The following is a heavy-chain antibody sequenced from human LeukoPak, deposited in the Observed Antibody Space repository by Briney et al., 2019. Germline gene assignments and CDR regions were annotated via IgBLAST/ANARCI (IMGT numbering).Heavy chain of an antibody. Sequence: SVEVSCKASGGTFSSYTISWVRQAPGQGLEWMGGIIPIFGTANYAQKFQGRVTITADESTSTAYMELSSLRSEDTAVYYCARENTIFGVVYDYWGQGTLVTVSS. V-gene: IGHV1-69*01. D-gene: IGHD3-3*01. CDR2: IIPIFGTA. J-gene: IGHJ4*02. CDR3: ARENTIFGVVYDY. CDR1: GGTFSSYT.